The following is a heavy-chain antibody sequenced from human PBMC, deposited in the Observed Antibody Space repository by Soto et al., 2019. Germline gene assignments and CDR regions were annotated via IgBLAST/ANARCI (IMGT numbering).Heavy chain of an antibody. CDR2: IYYSGST. J-gene: IGHJ4*02. CDR3: ARRGPGTYFDY. CDR1: GGSISSISYY. D-gene: IGHD6-13*01. Sequence: PXXTLSLPFTVSGGSISSISYYWGFIRQPPGKGLEWIGSIYYSGSTYYNPSLKSRVTISVDTSKNQFSLKLRSVTAADTAVYYCARRGPGTYFDYWGQGTLVTVSS. V-gene: IGHV4-39*01.